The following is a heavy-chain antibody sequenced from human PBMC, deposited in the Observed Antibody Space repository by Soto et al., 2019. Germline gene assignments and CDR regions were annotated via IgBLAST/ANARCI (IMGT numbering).Heavy chain of an antibody. CDR2: SIPMFGTA. Sequence: QVQLVQSGAEVKKPGSSVKVSCKASGGTFSRYAISWVRQAPGQGLEWMGGSIPMFGTANYAQKFQGRVTITAVESTSTAYLELSSLSSEDTAVYYCARQFDYESSGYYYPYWGQGTPVTVSS. CDR1: GGTFSRYA. V-gene: IGHV1-69*01. CDR3: ARQFDYESSGYYYPY. D-gene: IGHD3-22*01. J-gene: IGHJ4*02.